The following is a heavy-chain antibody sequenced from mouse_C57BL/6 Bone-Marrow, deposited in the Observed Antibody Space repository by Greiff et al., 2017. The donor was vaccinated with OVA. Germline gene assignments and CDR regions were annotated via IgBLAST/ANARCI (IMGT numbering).Heavy chain of an antibody. D-gene: IGHD2-1*01. J-gene: IGHJ1*03. CDR2: IDPSDSET. V-gene: IGHV1-52*01. CDR3: ARGGGNYRSYWYFDV. CDR1: GYTFTSYW. Sequence: QVQLQQPGAELVRPGSSVKLSCKASGYTFTSYWMHWVQQRPIQGLEWIGNIDPSDSETHYNQKFKDKSTLTVDKSSSTAFMQLRSLTSADYEVYYWARGGGNYRSYWYFDVWGTGTTVTVSS.